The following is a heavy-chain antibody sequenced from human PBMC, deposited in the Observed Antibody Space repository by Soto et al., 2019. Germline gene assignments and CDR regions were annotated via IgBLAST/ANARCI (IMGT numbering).Heavy chain of an antibody. J-gene: IGHJ6*02. V-gene: IGHV1-69*01. CDR3: ARDETGASYYYYYGMDV. CDR2: ILPIFGTT. D-gene: IGHD7-27*01. Sequence: QVQLVQSGAEVKKPGSSVKVSCKASGGTFNIYNINWVRQAPGQGLEWMGGILPIFGTTTYAQRFQGRLTIIADDSTSTAYMELSSLRSEDTAVYYCARDETGASYYYYYGMDVWGQGTTVTVTS. CDR1: GGTFNIYN.